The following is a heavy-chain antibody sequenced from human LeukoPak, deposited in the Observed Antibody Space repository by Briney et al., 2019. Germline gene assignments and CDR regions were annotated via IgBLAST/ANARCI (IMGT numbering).Heavy chain of an antibody. Sequence: GRSLRLSCTTSGFTFGDHAMSWVRQAPGKGLEWVGFIRSRAYRGTTEYAASVKDRFIISREDSRNIAYLQMNSLRIEDTVVYYCTRGPIQLWIHNAMDVWGQGTTVIVSS. CDR2: IRSRAYRGTT. J-gene: IGHJ6*02. CDR1: GFTFGDHA. D-gene: IGHD5-18*01. V-gene: IGHV3-49*04. CDR3: TRGPIQLWIHNAMDV.